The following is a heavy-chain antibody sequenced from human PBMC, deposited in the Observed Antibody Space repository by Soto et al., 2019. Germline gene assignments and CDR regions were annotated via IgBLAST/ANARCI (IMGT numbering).Heavy chain of an antibody. D-gene: IGHD4-17*01. Sequence: EVQLVESGGGLVQPGGSLRLSCAASGFNFRRYWMSWVRQAPGKGLEWVANIKEDGSEQYYVDPVKGRFPIFRDNAKNSLSLQMNSPRAEDTAIYYCARDPTASYGDSLLFDYWGQGTLVIVSS. CDR1: GFNFRRYW. J-gene: IGHJ4*02. V-gene: IGHV3-7*01. CDR2: IKEDGSEQ. CDR3: ARDPTASYGDSLLFDY.